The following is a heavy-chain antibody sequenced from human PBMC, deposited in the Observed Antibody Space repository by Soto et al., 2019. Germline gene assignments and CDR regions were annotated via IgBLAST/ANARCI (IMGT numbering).Heavy chain of an antibody. CDR3: VRGTGSSWFDS. J-gene: IGHJ5*01. D-gene: IGHD6-19*01. Sequence: QVQLVQSGAEVKDPGASVKVSCKASGYIFTYNYIHWVRQAPGQGLEWMGWMNSNSGDTKYAQKFQDRVIMTRDTSISTAYMELSRLTSDDTAVYYCVRGTGSSWFDSWGQGALVTVSS. CDR2: MNSNSGDT. CDR1: GYIFTYNY. V-gene: IGHV1-2*02.